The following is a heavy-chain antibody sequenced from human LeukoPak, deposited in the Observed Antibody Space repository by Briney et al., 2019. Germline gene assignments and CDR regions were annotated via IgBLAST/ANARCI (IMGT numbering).Heavy chain of an antibody. CDR1: GGSISSYY. CDR2: IYYSGST. J-gene: IGHJ3*02. D-gene: IGHD2-15*01. CDR3: ARRGCSGGSCPRDAFDI. Sequence: SETLSPTCTVSGGSISSYYWSWIRQPPGKGLEWIGYIYYSGSTNYNPSLKSRVTISVDTSKNQFSLKLSSVTAADTAVYYCARRGCSGGSCPRDAFDIWGQGTMVTVSS. V-gene: IGHV4-59*08.